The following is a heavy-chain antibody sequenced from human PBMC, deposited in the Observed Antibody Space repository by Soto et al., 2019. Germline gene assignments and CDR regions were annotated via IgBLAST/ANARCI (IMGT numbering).Heavy chain of an antibody. CDR2: IYYSGST. CDR1: GGSISSGGYY. D-gene: IGHD2-2*01. J-gene: IGHJ5*02. V-gene: IGHV4-31*03. CDR3: ARVRRYCSSTSCSVNWFDP. Sequence: PSETLSLTCTVSGGSISSGGYYWSWIRQHPGKGLEWIGYIYYSGSTYYNPSLKSRVTISVDTSKNQFSLKLSSVTAADTAVYYCARVRRYCSSTSCSVNWFDPWGQGTLVTVSS.